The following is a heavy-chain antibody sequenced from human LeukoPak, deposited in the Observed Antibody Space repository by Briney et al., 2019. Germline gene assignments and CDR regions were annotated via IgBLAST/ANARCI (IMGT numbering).Heavy chain of an antibody. D-gene: IGHD6-19*01. CDR3: ARDIVVAGTLSTPGDY. Sequence: ASVKVSCKASGYTFTSYYMHWVRQAPGQGLERMGIINPSGGSTSYAQKFQGRVTMTRDTSTSTVYMELSSLRSEDTAVYYCARDIVVAGTLSTPGDYWGQGTLVTVSS. V-gene: IGHV1-46*01. J-gene: IGHJ4*02. CDR2: INPSGGST. CDR1: GYTFTSYY.